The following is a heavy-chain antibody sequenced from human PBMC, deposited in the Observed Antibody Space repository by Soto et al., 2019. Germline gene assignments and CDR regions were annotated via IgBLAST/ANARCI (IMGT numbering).Heavy chain of an antibody. Sequence: GSLRLSCAASRFMFSSYWMHWVRQAPGKGLVWVSRINSDGGTTTYADSVKGRFTISRDNSKNTLYLQMNSLRAEDTAVYYCAKSVEYSSGWYNFDYWGQGTLVTVSS. CDR3: AKSVEYSSGWYNFDY. D-gene: IGHD6-19*01. J-gene: IGHJ4*02. V-gene: IGHV3-74*01. CDR1: RFMFSSYW. CDR2: INSDGGTT.